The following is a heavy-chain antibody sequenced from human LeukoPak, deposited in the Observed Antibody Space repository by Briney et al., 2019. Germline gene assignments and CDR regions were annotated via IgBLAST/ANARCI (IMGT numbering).Heavy chain of an antibody. J-gene: IGHJ6*03. CDR3: ARDFRDTSLITYPYFMDV. D-gene: IGHD3-16*01. V-gene: IGHV3-30*02. CDR1: GFTFSSYG. CDR2: IRYDGSNK. Sequence: PGGSLRLSCAASGFTFSSYGMHWVRQAPGKGLEWVAFIRYDGSNKYYADSVKGRFTISRDNSKNTLYLQMNSLRAEDTAVYYCARDFRDTSLITYPYFMDVWGKGTTVTISS.